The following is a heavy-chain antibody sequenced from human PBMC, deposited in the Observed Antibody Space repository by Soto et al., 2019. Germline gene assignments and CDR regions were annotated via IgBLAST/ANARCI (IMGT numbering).Heavy chain of an antibody. CDR2: ISTYSGNT. D-gene: IGHD6-13*01. CDR1: GYGFTSYG. CDR3: ASSSRWTPWHLDC. V-gene: IGHV1-18*04. J-gene: IGHJ4*02. Sequence: QVQLVQSGAEVKKPGASVKVSCKASGYGFTSYGLNWVRQAPGQGLEWMGWISTYSGNTNYTQSLKVRLSMTKDTSTKTVFMELRGLTYDDTAVYYCASSSRWTPWHLDCWGEGTLVTVAA.